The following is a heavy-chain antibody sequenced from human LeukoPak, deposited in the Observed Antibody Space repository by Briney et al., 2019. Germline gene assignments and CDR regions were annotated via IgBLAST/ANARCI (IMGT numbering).Heavy chain of an antibody. CDR1: GFTFSSYA. Sequence: GRSLRLSCAASGFTFSSYAMHWVRQAPGKGLEWVAVISYDGSNKYYADSVKGRFTISRDNSKNTLYLQMNSLSTEDTAVYYCAKTTTGYSSGRYPGWPVDNWGQGTLVTVSS. V-gene: IGHV3-30*07. J-gene: IGHJ4*02. D-gene: IGHD6-19*01. CDR3: AKTTTGYSSGRYPGWPVDN. CDR2: ISYDGSNK.